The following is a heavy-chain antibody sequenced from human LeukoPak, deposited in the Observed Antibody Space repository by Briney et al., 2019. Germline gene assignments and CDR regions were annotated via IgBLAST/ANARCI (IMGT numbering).Heavy chain of an antibody. Sequence: GRSLRLSCAASGFTFSSYGMHWVRQAPGKGLEWVAVIWYDGSNKYYADSVKGRFTISRDNSKNTLYLQMNSLSAEDTAVYYCAKDFGYSSPIDYWGQGTLVTVSS. V-gene: IGHV3-33*06. D-gene: IGHD6-13*01. CDR1: GFTFSSYG. J-gene: IGHJ4*02. CDR3: AKDFGYSSPIDY. CDR2: IWYDGSNK.